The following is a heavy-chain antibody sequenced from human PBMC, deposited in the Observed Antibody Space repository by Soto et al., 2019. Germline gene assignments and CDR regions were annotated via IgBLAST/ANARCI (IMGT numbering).Heavy chain of an antibody. CDR2: ISGSGNSA. V-gene: IGHV3-23*01. D-gene: IGHD3-16*01. Sequence: EAQLLESGGGLVQPGGSLRLSCAASGFIFENYAMNWVRQAPGKGLEWVSIISGSGNSAYYADSVKGRFTMSRDNYKNMGYLQINSRRAEDTAVYYCAKEARPFGEDGMDVWGQGTTVTVSS. CDR1: GFIFENYA. J-gene: IGHJ6*02. CDR3: AKEARPFGEDGMDV.